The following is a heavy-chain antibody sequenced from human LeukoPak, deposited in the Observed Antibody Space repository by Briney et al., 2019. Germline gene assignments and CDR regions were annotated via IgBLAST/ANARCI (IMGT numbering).Heavy chain of an antibody. CDR2: IYTSGST. CDR3: ARERVRGVIHWFDP. J-gene: IGHJ5*02. D-gene: IGHD3-10*01. V-gene: IGHV4-4*07. CDR1: GGSISSYY. Sequence: SETLSLTCTVSGGSISSYYWSWIRQPAGKGLERIGRIYTSGSTNYNPSLKSRVTMSVDTSKNQFSLKLSSVTAADTAVYYCARERVRGVIHWFDPWGQGTLVTVSS.